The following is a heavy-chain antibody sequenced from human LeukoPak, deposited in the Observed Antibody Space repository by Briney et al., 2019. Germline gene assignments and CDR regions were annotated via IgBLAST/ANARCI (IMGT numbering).Heavy chain of an antibody. Sequence: ASMKVSCKASGYTFTGHYLHWVRQAPGQGLEWMGWMNPNSGGTIYAQNFQGRVTMTRDTSISTAYMQLSRLRFDDTAVYYCASGQWTDYWGQGTLVIVSS. CDR2: MNPNSGGT. D-gene: IGHD6-19*01. J-gene: IGHJ4*02. CDR3: ASGQWTDY. CDR1: GYTFTGHY. V-gene: IGHV1-2*02.